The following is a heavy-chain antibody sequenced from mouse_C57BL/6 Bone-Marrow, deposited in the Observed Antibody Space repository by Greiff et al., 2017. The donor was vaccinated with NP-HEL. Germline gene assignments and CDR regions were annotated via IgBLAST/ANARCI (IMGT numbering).Heavy chain of an antibody. CDR1: GYTFTSYW. CDR3: ARSGITTNRDAMDY. J-gene: IGHJ4*01. D-gene: IGHD1-1*01. CDR2: IDPSDSET. V-gene: IGHV1-52*01. Sequence: QVQLQQPGAELVRPGSSVKLSCKASGYTFTSYWMHWVKQRPIQGLEWIGNIDPSDSETHYNQKFKDKATLTVDKSSSTAYMQLSSLTSEDSAVYYCARSGITTNRDAMDYWGQGTSVTVAS.